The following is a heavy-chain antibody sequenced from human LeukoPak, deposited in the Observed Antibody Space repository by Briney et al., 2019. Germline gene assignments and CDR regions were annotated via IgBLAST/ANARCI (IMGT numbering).Heavy chain of an antibody. J-gene: IGHJ3*02. V-gene: IGHV3-66*01. D-gene: IGHD6-13*01. CDR2: VYGGDTT. CDR1: GFTVSSNY. CDR3: AREGYSSSSGAFDI. Sequence: PGGSLRLSCAASGFTVSSNYMSWVRQAPGKGLEWVSVVYGGDTTYYADSVKGRFTVSRDNSKNTLYLQMNSLRAEDTAVYYCAREGYSSSSGAFDIWGQGTMVTVSS.